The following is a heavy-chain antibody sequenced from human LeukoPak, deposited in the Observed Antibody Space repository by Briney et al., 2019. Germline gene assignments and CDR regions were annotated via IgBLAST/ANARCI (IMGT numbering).Heavy chain of an antibody. CDR1: EFTFSDYY. J-gene: IGHJ4*02. CDR2: ISSSGITI. D-gene: IGHD1-1*01. Sequence: GGSLRLSCAASEFTFSDYYMTWIRQAPGKGLEWLSHISSSGITIFYADSVKGRFTISRDNAKNSLYLQLNSLRVEDTAVYYCKSGGAAPGSFDYWGQGTLVTVSP. CDR3: KSGGAAPGSFDY. V-gene: IGHV3-11*04.